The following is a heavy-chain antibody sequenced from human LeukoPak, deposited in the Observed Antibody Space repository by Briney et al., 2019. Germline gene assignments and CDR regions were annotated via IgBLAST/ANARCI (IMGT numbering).Heavy chain of an antibody. V-gene: IGHV4-59*01. J-gene: IGHJ4*02. CDR3: ARAVGGDGSGSL. CDR2: IYYRVTS. CDR1: GFTFSSYV. D-gene: IGHD3-10*01. Sequence: GSLRLSCAASGFTFSSYVMSWIRQPPGKGLEWIGYIYYRVTSDYNPSLKSRVTMSVDMSTRQISLKLSSVTAADTAVYYCARAVGGDGSGSLWGPGTLVTVSS.